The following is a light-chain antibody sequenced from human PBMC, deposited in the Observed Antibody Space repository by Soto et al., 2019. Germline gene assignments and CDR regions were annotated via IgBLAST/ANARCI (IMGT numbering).Light chain of an antibody. CDR2: RNN. V-gene: IGLV1-47*01. J-gene: IGLJ1*01. CDR1: TSNIGSNF. CDR3: ATWDDSLNGFYV. Sequence: QSVLTQPPSASETPGQRVFISCSGSTSNIGSNFVFWYQQLPGAAPKLLIYRNNQRPSGVPDRFSGSKSGTSASLAISGLRSDDEADYFCATWDDSLNGFYVFGTGTKLTVL.